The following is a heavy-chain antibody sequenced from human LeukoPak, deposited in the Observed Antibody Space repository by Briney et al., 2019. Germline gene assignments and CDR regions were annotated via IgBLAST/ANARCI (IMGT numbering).Heavy chain of an antibody. V-gene: IGHV3-23*01. CDR2: ISRSGGST. CDR3: AKEETTVRTPGLDY. Sequence: PGGSLRLSCAASGFTFSTYAMSWVRQAPGKGLEWVSAISRSGGSTYYADSVKGRFTISRDNSKNTLCLQVNSLRAEDTAIYYCAKEETTVRTPGLDYWGQGTLVTVSS. J-gene: IGHJ4*02. CDR1: GFTFSTYA. D-gene: IGHD4-23*01.